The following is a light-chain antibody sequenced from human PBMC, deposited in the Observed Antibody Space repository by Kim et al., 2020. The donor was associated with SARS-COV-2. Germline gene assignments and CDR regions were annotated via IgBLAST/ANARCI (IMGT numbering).Light chain of an antibody. CDR2: AAS. CDR1: QGISNY. V-gene: IGKV1-27*01. J-gene: IGKJ1*01. Sequence: ATVGDRVTSTCRASQGISNYLAWYQQKPGKVHKILIYAASTVQSGVPSRFSGSGSGTDFTLTISSLQPEDVATYYCQKYNSAPRTFGQGTKVDIK. CDR3: QKYNSAPRT.